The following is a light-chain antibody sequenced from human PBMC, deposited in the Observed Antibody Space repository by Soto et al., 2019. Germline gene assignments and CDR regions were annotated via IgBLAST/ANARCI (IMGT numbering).Light chain of an antibody. V-gene: IGKV3-20*01. CDR1: QNIGTS. CDR2: GAS. J-gene: IGKJ1*01. CDR3: QQYGSSPT. Sequence: EIVLTQSPATLSLSPGERATLSCRAGQNIGTSLVWSQQKSCQAPRLLIYGASTRATDIPDRFSGSGSGTDFTLTISRLEPEDFAVYYCQQYGSSPTFGQGTKVDIK.